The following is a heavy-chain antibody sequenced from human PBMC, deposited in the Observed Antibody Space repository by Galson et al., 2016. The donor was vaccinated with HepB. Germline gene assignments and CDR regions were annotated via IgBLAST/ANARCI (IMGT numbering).Heavy chain of an antibody. CDR2: IFWADDK. Sequence: PALVKPTQTLTLTCTFSGFSLTTSAVGVGWIRQPPGKALEWLALIFWADDKRYSPSLQSRLTITKDTSKNQVVLTMTNMDPVDTATYYFGYRTTVATDFDYWGQGTLVTVSS. J-gene: IGHJ4*02. V-gene: IGHV2-5*02. D-gene: IGHD4-11*01. CDR1: GFSLTTSAVG. CDR3: GYRTTVATDFDY.